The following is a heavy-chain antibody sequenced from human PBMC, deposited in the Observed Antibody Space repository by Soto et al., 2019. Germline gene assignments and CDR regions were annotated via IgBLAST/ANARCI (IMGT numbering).Heavy chain of an antibody. V-gene: IGHV1-18*01. J-gene: IGHJ4*02. CDR3: ARDRRAFLGDSGYYYFGY. CDR2: ISPYNGNT. Sequence: QIQLGQSGAEMKKPGASVKVPCKASGYRFTSYCISWVRQAPGQGPERMGWISPYNGNTYYAQKFQGRVTMTTDTATATAYMELRSLRSDDTAVYYCARDRRAFLGDSGYYYFGYWGQGTLVTVSS. CDR1: GYRFTSYC. D-gene: IGHD5-12*01.